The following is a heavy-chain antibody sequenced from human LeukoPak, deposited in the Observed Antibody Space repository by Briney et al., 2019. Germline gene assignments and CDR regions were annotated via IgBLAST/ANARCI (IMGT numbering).Heavy chain of an antibody. Sequence: GASVKVSCKASGYTFSSYYMHWVRQAPGQGLEWMGIINPSGGSTSYAQKFQGRVTMTRDTSTSTLYMELSSLRSEDTAVYYCARSSMVAGVPDYWGQGTLVTVSS. CDR2: INPSGGST. V-gene: IGHV1-46*01. D-gene: IGHD2-15*01. CDR3: ARSSMVAGVPDY. J-gene: IGHJ4*02. CDR1: GYTFSSYY.